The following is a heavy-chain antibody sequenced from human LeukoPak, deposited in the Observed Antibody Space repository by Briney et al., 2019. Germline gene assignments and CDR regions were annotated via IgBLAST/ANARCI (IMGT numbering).Heavy chain of an antibody. Sequence: PSQTLSLTCTVSGGSISSGGYYWSWIRQPPGKGLEWIRSIYYSGSTYYNPSLKSRVTISVDTSKNQFSLKLSSVTAADTAVYYCARVFIAAAAFDYWGQGTLVTVSS. CDR1: GGSISSGGYY. CDR2: IYYSGST. CDR3: ARVFIAAAAFDY. V-gene: IGHV4-39*07. J-gene: IGHJ4*02. D-gene: IGHD6-13*01.